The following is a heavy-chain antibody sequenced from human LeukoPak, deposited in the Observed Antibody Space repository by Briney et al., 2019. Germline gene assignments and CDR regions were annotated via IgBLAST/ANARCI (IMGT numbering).Heavy chain of an antibody. J-gene: IGHJ4*02. D-gene: IGHD3-22*01. Sequence: GGSLRLSCAASGFTFSSYWMHWVRRAPGKGLVWVSRISDGGSTTTYADSVKGRFTISRDNAKNTLYLQMNGLRAEDTAVYYCSRSAYYDGSGNYYDYWGQGTLVTVSS. CDR1: GFTFSSYW. CDR3: SRSAYYDGSGNYYDY. CDR2: ISDGGSTT. V-gene: IGHV3-74*01.